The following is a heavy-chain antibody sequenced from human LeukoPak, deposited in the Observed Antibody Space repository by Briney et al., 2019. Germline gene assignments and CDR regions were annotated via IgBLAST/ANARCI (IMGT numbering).Heavy chain of an antibody. Sequence: SETLSLTCAVYGGSFSGYYWSWIRQPPGKGLEWIGEINHSGSTNYNPSLKSRVTISVDTSKNQFSLKLSSVTAADTAVYYCARERGAFWSGYGKLDYWGQGTLVTVSS. V-gene: IGHV4-34*01. CDR2: INHSGST. D-gene: IGHD3-3*01. CDR1: GGSFSGYY. J-gene: IGHJ4*02. CDR3: ARERGAFWSGYGKLDY.